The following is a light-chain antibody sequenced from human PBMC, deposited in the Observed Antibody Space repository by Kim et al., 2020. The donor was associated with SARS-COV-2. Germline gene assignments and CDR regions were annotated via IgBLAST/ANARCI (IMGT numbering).Light chain of an antibody. J-gene: IGLJ3*02. CDR2: STN. CDR1: TVAVTSDSN. V-gene: IGLV7-43*01. Sequence: PGRTVTITCASSTVAVTSDSNPNWFTQKPGQERRPLISSTNNKHPWIPARCSGSLLGGKAASTLSGVQPEDEADYYCVLHYSGGKVLGGGTQLTVI. CDR3: VLHYSGGKV.